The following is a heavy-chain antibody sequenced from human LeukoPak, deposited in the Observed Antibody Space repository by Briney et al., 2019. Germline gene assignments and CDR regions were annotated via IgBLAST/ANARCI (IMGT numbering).Heavy chain of an antibody. J-gene: IGHJ4*02. CDR3: GRGHWGIDY. CDR1: GFTFGDSY. V-gene: IGHV3-11*04. CDR2: ISNSGREI. Sequence: GGALRLSCTASGFTFGDSYMTWIRQAPGKGREGVSYISNSGREINYADSVKGRFTISRDNAMSSLYLQMNSLRVEDTAVYYCGRGHWGIDYWGQGALVTVSS. D-gene: IGHD7-27*01.